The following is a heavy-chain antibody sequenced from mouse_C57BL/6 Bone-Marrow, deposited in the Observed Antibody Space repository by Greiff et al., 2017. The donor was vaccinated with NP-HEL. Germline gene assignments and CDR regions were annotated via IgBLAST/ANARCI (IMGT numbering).Heavy chain of an antibody. CDR2: ISSGGSYT. D-gene: IGHD2-1*01. CDR3: ARGSLLSKFNFDY. V-gene: IGHV5-6*01. CDR1: GFTFSSYG. J-gene: IGHJ2*01. Sequence: EVMLVESGGDLVKPGGSLKLSCAASGFTFSSYGMSWVRQTPDKRLEWVATISSGGSYTYYPDSLKGRFTISRDNANNTLYLQMSSLKSEDTAMYYCARGSLLSKFNFDYWGQGTTLTVSS.